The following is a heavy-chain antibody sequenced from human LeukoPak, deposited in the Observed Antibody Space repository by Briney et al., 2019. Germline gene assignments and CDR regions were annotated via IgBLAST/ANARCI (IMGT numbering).Heavy chain of an antibody. CDR1: GFTFSNFW. J-gene: IGHJ4*02. D-gene: IGHD3-22*01. V-gene: IGHV3-74*01. Sequence: PGGSLGLSCAASGFTFSNFWMHWVRQAPGKGLEWVSRIATNGGATDYAVSVKGRFTISRDNAKNTLYLQMNSLRVEDTAVYYCASGYNYAKIDHWGQGTLVSVSS. CDR3: ASGYNYAKIDH. CDR2: IATNGGAT.